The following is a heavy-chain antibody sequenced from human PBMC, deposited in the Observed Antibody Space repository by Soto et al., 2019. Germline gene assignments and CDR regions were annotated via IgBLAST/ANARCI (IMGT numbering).Heavy chain of an antibody. D-gene: IGHD2-2*01. J-gene: IGHJ3*02. CDR2: ISGSGGST. CDR3: AKGISLLSFVPHPHDAFDI. Sequence: PGGSLRLSCAASGFTFSSYCMSWVRPAPGKGVEWVSAISGSGGSTYYADSVKGRFTISRDNSKNTLYLQMNSLRAEDTAVYYCAKGISLLSFVPHPHDAFDIWGQGTMVTVSS. V-gene: IGHV3-23*01. CDR1: GFTFSSYC.